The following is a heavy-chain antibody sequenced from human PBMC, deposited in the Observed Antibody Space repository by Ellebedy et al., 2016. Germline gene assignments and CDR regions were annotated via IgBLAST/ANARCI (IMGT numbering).Heavy chain of an antibody. CDR2: INSDASST. J-gene: IGHJ4*02. V-gene: IGHV3-74*01. D-gene: IGHD3-10*01. CDR3: ARLKADYGSGSL. Sequence: GGSLRLSXTASGFTFSNYWMHWVRQAPGKGLVWVSRINSDASSTGYADSVKGRFTISRDNAKITLYLQMNSLRAEDTAVYYCARLKADYGSGSLWGQGTLVTVSS. CDR1: GFTFSNYW.